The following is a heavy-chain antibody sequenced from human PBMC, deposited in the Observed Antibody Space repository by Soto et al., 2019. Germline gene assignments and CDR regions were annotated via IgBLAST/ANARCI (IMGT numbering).Heavy chain of an antibody. Sequence: QVQLVQSGAEVKKPGSSVKVSCKASGGTFSSYAISWVRQAPGQGLEWMGGIIPIFGTANYAQKFQGRVTITEEDYTSTAYVELSSPRSEDTAVYYCNCGYSYSHFDYWGQGTLVTVSS. V-gene: IGHV1-69*12. CDR2: IIPIFGTA. D-gene: IGHD5-18*01. J-gene: IGHJ4*02. CDR3: NCGYSYSHFDY. CDR1: GGTFSSYA.